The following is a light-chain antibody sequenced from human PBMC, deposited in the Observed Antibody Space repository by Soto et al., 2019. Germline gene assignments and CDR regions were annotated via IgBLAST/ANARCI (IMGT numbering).Light chain of an antibody. Sequence: QSALTQPPSASGSPGQSVTISCTGTSSDVGGYKYVSWYQQHPGKAPQLMIYEVNKRPSGVPDRFSGSKSGNTASLTISGLQAEDEADYYCSSYTSSSSYGFGTGTKVTVL. V-gene: IGLV2-8*01. CDR1: SSDVGGYKY. CDR2: EVN. CDR3: SSYTSSSSYG. J-gene: IGLJ1*01.